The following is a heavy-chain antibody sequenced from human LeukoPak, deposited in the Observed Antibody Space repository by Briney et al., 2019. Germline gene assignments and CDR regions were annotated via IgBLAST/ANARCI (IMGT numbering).Heavy chain of an antibody. CDR3: ARARTRGSPDSYAFDI. CDR1: GGSISSYY. Sequence: SETLSLTCTVSGGSISSYYWSWIRQPPGKGLEWIGYIYYSGSTNYNPSLKSRVTISVDTSKNQFSLKLSSVTAADTAVYYCARARTRGSPDSYAFDIWGQGTMVTVSS. J-gene: IGHJ3*02. CDR2: IYYSGST. V-gene: IGHV4-59*01. D-gene: IGHD6-25*01.